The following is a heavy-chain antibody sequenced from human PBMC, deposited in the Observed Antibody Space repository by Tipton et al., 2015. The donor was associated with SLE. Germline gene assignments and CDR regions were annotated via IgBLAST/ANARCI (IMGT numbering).Heavy chain of an antibody. CDR2: INHSGST. V-gene: IGHV4-34*01. D-gene: IGHD5-24*01. CDR3: VRQRLQEGVGHFDS. J-gene: IGHJ4*02. CDR1: GGSFSGYY. Sequence: TLSLTCAVYGGSFSGYYWSWIRQPPGKGLEWIGEINHSGSTNYDPSLKSRVTISVDTSKMQSSLRLSSLTAADTAVYYCVRQRLQEGVGHFDSWGQGTLVTVSS.